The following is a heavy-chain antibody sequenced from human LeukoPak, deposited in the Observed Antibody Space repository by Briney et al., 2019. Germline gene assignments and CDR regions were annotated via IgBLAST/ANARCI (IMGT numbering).Heavy chain of an antibody. CDR2: INWNGGST. V-gene: IGHV3-20*04. J-gene: IGHJ4*02. CDR3: ARAPDASRNDYGVV. CDR1: GFTFDDYG. D-gene: IGHD4-17*01. Sequence: GGSLRLSCAASGFTFDDYGMSWVRQAPGKGLEWVSGINWNGGSTGYADSVKGRFTISRDNSKNTLYLQMNSLRAEDTAVYYCARAPDASRNDYGVVWGQGTLVTVSS.